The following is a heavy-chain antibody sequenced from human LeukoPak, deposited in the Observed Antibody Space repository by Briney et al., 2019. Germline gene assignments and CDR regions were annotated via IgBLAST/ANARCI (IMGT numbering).Heavy chain of an antibody. CDR2: IIPIFGTA. J-gene: IGHJ4*02. D-gene: IGHD2-2*01. V-gene: IGHV1-69*13. CDR3: ARDRPGGVPAATSLDY. Sequence: SVKVSCKASGGTFSSYAISWVRQAPGQGLEWMGGIIPIFGTANYAQKFQGRVTITADESTSTAYMELSSLRSEDTAVYYCARDRPGGVPAATSLDYWGQGTLVTVSS. CDR1: GGTFSSYA.